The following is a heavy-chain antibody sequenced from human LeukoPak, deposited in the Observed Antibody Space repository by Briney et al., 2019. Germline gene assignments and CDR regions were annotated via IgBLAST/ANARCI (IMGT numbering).Heavy chain of an antibody. Sequence: ASVKVSCKASGYTFTSYGISWVRQAPGQGLEWMGWISAYNGNTNYAQKLQGRVTMTTDTSTSTAYMELRSLRSDDTAVYYCARRHYYDSSGYALDDYRGQGTLVTVSS. CDR1: GYTFTSYG. D-gene: IGHD3-22*01. V-gene: IGHV1-18*01. J-gene: IGHJ4*02. CDR3: ARRHYYDSSGYALDDY. CDR2: ISAYNGNT.